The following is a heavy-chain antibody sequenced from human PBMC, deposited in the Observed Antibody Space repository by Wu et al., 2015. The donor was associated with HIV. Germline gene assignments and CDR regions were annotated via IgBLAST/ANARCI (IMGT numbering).Heavy chain of an antibody. V-gene: IGHV1-69*13. D-gene: IGHD5-18*01. J-gene: IGHJ4*02. CDR2: LIPMYGTA. Sequence: QVQLVQSGGEVKKPGSSVRVSCKASGATFKSYALSWVRQAPGQGLEWMGRLIPMYGTANYAQKFQGRVTITADESTNTAYMAVSSLRSDDTAVYYCAGGGGRTSMDPFDFWGQGTLVTVSS. CDR3: AGGGGRTSMDPFDF. CDR1: GATFKSYA.